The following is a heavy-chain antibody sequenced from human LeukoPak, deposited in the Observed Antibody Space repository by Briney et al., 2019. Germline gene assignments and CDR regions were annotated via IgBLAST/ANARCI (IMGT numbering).Heavy chain of an antibody. CDR1: GYTFTSYD. V-gene: IGHV1-8*01. J-gene: IGHJ6*03. CDR2: MNPNSGNT. D-gene: IGHD4-11*01. CDR3: ARGDSNYNYYYYYYMDV. Sequence: AAPVKVSCKASGYTFTSYDINWVRQATGQGLEWMGWMNPNSGNTGYAQKFQGRVTMTRNTSISTAYMELSSLRSEDTAVYYCARGDSNYNYYYYYYMDVWGKGTTVTVSS.